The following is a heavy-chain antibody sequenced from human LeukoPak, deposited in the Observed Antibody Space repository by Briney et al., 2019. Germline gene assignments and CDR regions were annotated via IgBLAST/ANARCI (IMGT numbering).Heavy chain of an antibody. Sequence: PSETLSLTCAVSGASISSYYWSWIRQPPGKGLEWIGYIYYSGSTNYNPSLKSRVSISADTSKNQFSLNLSSVTAADTAVYYCARGGRNYVYYFDYWGQGTLVTVSS. J-gene: IGHJ4*02. CDR2: IYYSGST. V-gene: IGHV4-59*01. D-gene: IGHD3-10*02. CDR1: GASISSYY. CDR3: ARGGRNYVYYFDY.